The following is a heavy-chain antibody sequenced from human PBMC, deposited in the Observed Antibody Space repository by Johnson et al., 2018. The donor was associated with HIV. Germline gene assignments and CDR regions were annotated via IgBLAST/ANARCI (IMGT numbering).Heavy chain of an antibody. J-gene: IGHJ3*02. CDR2: IYSGGST. CDR1: GFRFSGYG. D-gene: IGHD6-13*01. CDR3: ARGLDSGSSWFGAFDI. V-gene: IGHV3-NL1*01. Sequence: QMQLVESGGGVVRPGGSLRLSCAASGFRFSGYGMHWVRQTPGKGLEWVSVIYSGGSTYYADSVTGSFTIARDNSKNTLYLQMNSLRAEDTAVYYCARGLDSGSSWFGAFDIWGQGTMVTVSS.